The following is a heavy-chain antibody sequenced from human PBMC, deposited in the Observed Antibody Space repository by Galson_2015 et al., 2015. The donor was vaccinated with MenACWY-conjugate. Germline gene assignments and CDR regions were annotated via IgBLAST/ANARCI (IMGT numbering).Heavy chain of an antibody. CDR3: AGTPGSVPP. CDR1: GFTFSSFS. Sequence: SLRLSCAASGFTFSSFSMNWVRQAPGKGLEWVSSISATSATIYYADSVKGRFTISRDNAKNSLYLQMNSLRAEDTAVYYCAGTPGSVPPWGLGTLVTVSS. D-gene: IGHD5-12*01. CDR2: ISATSATI. J-gene: IGHJ5*02. V-gene: IGHV3-21*01.